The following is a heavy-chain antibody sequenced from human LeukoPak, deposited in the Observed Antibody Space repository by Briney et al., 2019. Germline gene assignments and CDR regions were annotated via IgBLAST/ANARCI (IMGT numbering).Heavy chain of an antibody. CDR2: INHSGST. Sequence: SETLSLTCAGYGGSFSGYYWSWIRQPPGKGLEWIGEINHSGSTNYNPSLKSRVTISVDTSKNQFSLKLSSVTAADTAVYYCARGPRRGPDIVVVVAASVPWYFDLWGRGTLVTVSS. CDR1: GGSFSGYY. CDR3: ARGPRRGPDIVVVVAASVPWYFDL. J-gene: IGHJ2*01. D-gene: IGHD2-15*01. V-gene: IGHV4-34*01.